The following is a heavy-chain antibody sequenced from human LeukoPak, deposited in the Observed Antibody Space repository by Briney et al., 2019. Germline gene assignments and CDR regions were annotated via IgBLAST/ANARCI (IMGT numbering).Heavy chain of an antibody. CDR2: INPNSGGT. D-gene: IGHD5-12*01. CDR3: ARDRETAGYSGYEDFDY. CDR1: GYTFTGYY. J-gene: IGHJ4*02. Sequence: ASVKVSCKASGYTFTGYYMHWVRQAPGQGLEWMGWINPNSGGTNYAQKFQGRVTMTRDTSISTAYMELSRLRSDDTAVYYCARDRETAGYSGYEDFDYWGQGTLVTVSS. V-gene: IGHV1-2*02.